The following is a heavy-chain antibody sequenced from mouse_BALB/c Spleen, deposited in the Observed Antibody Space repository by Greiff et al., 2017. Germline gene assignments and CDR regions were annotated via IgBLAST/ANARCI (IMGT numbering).Heavy chain of an antibody. V-gene: IGHV3-6*02. CDR1: GYSITSGYY. CDR2: ISYDGSN. CDR3: AADYGSLDY. J-gene: IGHJ2*01. Sequence: DVQLQESGPGLVKPSQSLSLTCSVTGYSITSGYYWNWIRQFPGNKLEWMGYISYDGSNNYNPSLKNRISITRDTSKNQFFLKLNSVTTEDTATYYCAADYGSLDYWGQGTTLTVSS. D-gene: IGHD1-1*01.